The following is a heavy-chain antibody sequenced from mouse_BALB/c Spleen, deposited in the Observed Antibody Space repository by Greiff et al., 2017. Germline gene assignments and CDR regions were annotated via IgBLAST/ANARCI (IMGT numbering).Heavy chain of an antibody. CDR3: ARWNYYGSSYNYFDY. V-gene: IGHV3-2*02. J-gene: IGHJ2*01. D-gene: IGHD1-1*01. Sequence: VQLKESGPGLVKPSQSLSLTCTVTGYSITSDYAWNWIRQFPGNKLEWMGYISYSGSTSYNPSLKSRISITRDTSKNQFFLQLNSVTTEDTATYYCARWNYYGSSYNYFDYWGQGTTLTVSS. CDR1: GYSITSDYA. CDR2: ISYSGST.